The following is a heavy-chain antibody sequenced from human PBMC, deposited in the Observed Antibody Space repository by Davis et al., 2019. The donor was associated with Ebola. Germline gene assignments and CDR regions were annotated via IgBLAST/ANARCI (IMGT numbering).Heavy chain of an antibody. V-gene: IGHV4-31*03. Sequence: PSETLSLTCTVSGGSISSGGYYWSWIRQHPGKGLEWIGYIYYSGSTYYNPSLKSRVTIPVDTSKNQFSLKLSSVTAADTAVYYCARDHRAAAGIFDYWGQGTLVTVSS. CDR2: IYYSGST. CDR1: GGSISSGGYY. CDR3: ARDHRAAAGIFDY. D-gene: IGHD6-13*01. J-gene: IGHJ4*02.